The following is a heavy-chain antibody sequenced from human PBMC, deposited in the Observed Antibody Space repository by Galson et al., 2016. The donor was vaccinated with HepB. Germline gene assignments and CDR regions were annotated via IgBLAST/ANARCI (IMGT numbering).Heavy chain of an antibody. J-gene: IGHJ5*02. CDR3: ARDTKDFWP. CDR1: GFGFSSYS. Sequence: SLRLSCAASGFGFSSYSMNWVRQAPGKGLEWASTISRTSSYKHYADSVKGRFTISRDNAKNSLFLQMNSLTVEDTAVYYCARDTKDFWPWGQGSLVTVSS. CDR2: ISRTSSYK. V-gene: IGHV3-21*01. D-gene: IGHD3-3*01.